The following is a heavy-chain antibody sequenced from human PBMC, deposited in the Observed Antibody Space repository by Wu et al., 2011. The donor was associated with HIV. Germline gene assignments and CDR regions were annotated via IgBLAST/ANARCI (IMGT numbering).Heavy chain of an antibody. CDR1: GGTFSSYA. CDR3: ARDRWPYDSSGSSPNPLLY. V-gene: IGHV1-69*14. D-gene: IGHD3-22*01. J-gene: IGHJ4*02. CDR2: IIPIFGTA. Sequence: QVQLVQSGAEVKKPGSSVKVSCKASGGTFSSYAISWVRQAPGQGLEWMGGIIPIFGTANYAQKFQGRVTMTADKSTSTAYMELSSLRSEDTAIYYCARDRWPYDSSGSSPNPLLYWGQGTLVTVSS.